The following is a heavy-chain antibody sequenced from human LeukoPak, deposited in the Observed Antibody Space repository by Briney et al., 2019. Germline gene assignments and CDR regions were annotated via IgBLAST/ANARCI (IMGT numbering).Heavy chain of an antibody. V-gene: IGHV4-59*01. J-gene: IGHJ3*02. CDR3: ARVRGSCSGGSCKHDDYEI. D-gene: IGHD2-15*01. CDR1: GGSIRSYY. CDR2: IYYSGST. Sequence: SETLSLTCTVSGGSIRSYYWSWIRQPPGKGLEWIGYIYYSGSTNYNPSLKSRVTISVYTSKTQFSLKLSSVTAADTDAYYCARVRGSCSGGSCKHDDYEIWGHGTMVTVSS.